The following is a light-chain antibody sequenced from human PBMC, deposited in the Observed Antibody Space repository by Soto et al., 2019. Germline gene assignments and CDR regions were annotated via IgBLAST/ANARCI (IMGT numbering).Light chain of an antibody. CDR1: QSVSSIY. Sequence: EIVLTQCPGTLCLCPLERATLSCRASQSVSSIYLAWYQQKPGQAPRLLIYGASSRPTGIPDRFSGSGSGTDFTLTISRLEPEDFAVYYCQQYGSSALTFGGGTKVDIK. J-gene: IGKJ4*01. CDR3: QQYGSSALT. CDR2: GAS. V-gene: IGKV3-20*01.